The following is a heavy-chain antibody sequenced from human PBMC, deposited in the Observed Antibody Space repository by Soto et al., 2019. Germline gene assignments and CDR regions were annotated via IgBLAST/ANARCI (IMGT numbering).Heavy chain of an antibody. J-gene: IGHJ4*02. Sequence: PGGSLRLSCAASGFTFSSYSMSWVRQAPGKGLEWVSDITGSGGSTYYADSVKGRFTISRDNSKNTLYLQMNSLRAEDTAVYYCAKEGDLIGYNYGSCFGYWGQGTLVTVSS. D-gene: IGHD5-18*01. V-gene: IGHV3-23*01. CDR3: AKEGDLIGYNYGSCFGY. CDR1: GFTFSSYS. CDR2: ITGSGGST.